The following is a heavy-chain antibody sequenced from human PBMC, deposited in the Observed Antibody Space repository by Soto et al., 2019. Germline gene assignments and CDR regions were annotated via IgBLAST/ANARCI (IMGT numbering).Heavy chain of an antibody. CDR3: ARVAAMVISDYYYGMDV. CDR2: IIPLFGTA. V-gene: IGHV1-69*01. CDR1: GGTFSSYA. D-gene: IGHD5-18*01. Sequence: QVQLVQSGAEVKKPGSSVKVSCKASGGTFSSYAISWVRQAPGQGLEWMGGIIPLFGTANYAQKFQGRVTITADESTSTAYMELSSLRSEDTAVYYCARVAAMVISDYYYGMDVWGQGTTVTVSS. J-gene: IGHJ6*02.